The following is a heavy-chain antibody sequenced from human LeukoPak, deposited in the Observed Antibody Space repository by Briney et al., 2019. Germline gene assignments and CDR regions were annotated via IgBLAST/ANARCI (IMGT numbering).Heavy chain of an antibody. Sequence: GGSLRLSCAASGFTFSSYWMSWVRQAPGKGLEWVAHIKKDGSEKYYGDSVKGRFTISRDNAKTSLSLQMTSLRAEDTAVYYCARHLSGVTGYTYGRGIDYWGQGTLVTVSS. CDR1: GFTFSSYW. J-gene: IGHJ4*02. CDR3: ARHLSGVTGYTYGRGIDY. D-gene: IGHD5-18*01. CDR2: IKKDGSEK. V-gene: IGHV3-7*01.